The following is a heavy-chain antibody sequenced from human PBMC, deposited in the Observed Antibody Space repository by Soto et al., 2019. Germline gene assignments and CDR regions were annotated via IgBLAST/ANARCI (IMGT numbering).Heavy chain of an antibody. D-gene: IGHD2-15*01. J-gene: IGHJ4*02. V-gene: IGHV4-39*01. CDR1: GGSISSSSYY. CDR2: IYYSGST. CDR3: ARLEKSSVVAATYFDY. Sequence: SETLSLTCTVSGGSISSSSYYWGWIRQPPGKGLEWIGSIYYSGSTYYNPSLKSRVTISVDTSKNQFSLKLSSVTAADTAVYYCARLEKSSVVAATYFDYWGQGTLVTVSS.